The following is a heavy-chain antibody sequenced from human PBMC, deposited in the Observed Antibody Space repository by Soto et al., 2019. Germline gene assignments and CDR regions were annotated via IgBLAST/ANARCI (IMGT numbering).Heavy chain of an antibody. Sequence: SRPCTVTGGAISSDYGSWIRQPAGKGLEWIGRIYTSGSTNYNPSLKSRVTMSVDTSKNQFSLKLSSVTAADTAVYYCARDGSSSNWFDPLGQGTLVTVSS. D-gene: IGHD6-6*01. V-gene: IGHV4-4*07. CDR1: GGAISSDY. CDR3: ARDGSSSNWFDP. CDR2: IYTSGST. J-gene: IGHJ5*02.